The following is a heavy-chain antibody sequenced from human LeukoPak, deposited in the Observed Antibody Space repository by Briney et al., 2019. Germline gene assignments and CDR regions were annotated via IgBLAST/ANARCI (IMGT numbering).Heavy chain of an antibody. CDR3: AKGLWTGYYGISYFDY. CDR2: ISGSGGST. D-gene: IGHD3/OR15-3a*01. V-gene: IGHV3-23*01. CDR1: GFTFSSYA. Sequence: GGSLRLSCAASGFTFSSYAMSWVRQAPGKGLEWVSAISGSGGSTYYADSVKGRFTISRDNSKNTLYLQMNSLRAEDTAVYYCAKGLWTGYYGISYFDYWGQGTLVTVSS. J-gene: IGHJ4*02.